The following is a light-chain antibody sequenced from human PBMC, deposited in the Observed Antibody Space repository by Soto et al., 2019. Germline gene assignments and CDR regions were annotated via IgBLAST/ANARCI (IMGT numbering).Light chain of an antibody. CDR3: QQYNNGPIT. J-gene: IGKJ5*01. V-gene: IGKV3-15*01. Sequence: EIVLTQSPGTLSLSPGARATLSCRASQSVTNNQLAWFRQKPGQGPRLLIYDASTRATGIPARFSGSGSGTEFTLTISSLQSEDFAVYYCQQYNNGPITFGQGTRLEIK. CDR2: DAS. CDR1: QSVTNN.